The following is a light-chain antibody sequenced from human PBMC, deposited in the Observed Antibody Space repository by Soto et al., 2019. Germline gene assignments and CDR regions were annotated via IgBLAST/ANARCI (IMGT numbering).Light chain of an antibody. Sequence: QPPAIKCAAEGERGNLSIRASQSVRTHLAWYQQKPGQAPRLLIHGASTRATGIPDRFSGSGSGTDFALTTGGLVLEDFAVYFCQQYGRSGTLGQGTRLEI. CDR2: GAS. CDR1: QSVRTH. V-gene: IGKV3-20*01. J-gene: IGKJ5*01. CDR3: QQYGRSGT.